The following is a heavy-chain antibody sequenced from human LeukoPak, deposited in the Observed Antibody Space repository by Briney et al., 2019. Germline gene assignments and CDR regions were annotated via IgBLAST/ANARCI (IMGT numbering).Heavy chain of an antibody. J-gene: IGHJ4*02. CDR3: AMTSSGYYYM. CDR1: GGTFSSYA. D-gene: IGHD3-22*01. V-gene: IGHV1-69*05. Sequence: SVKVSCKASGGTFSSYAVSWVRQAPGQGLEWMGGIIPIFGTANYAQKFQGRVTITTDESTSTAYMELSSLRSEDTAVYYCAMTSSGYYYMWGQGTLVTVSS. CDR2: IIPIFGTA.